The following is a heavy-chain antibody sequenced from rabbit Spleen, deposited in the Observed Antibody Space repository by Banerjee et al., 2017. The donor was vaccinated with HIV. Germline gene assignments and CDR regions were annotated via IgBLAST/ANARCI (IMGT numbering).Heavy chain of an antibody. CDR3: ARDTGSSFSSYGMDL. Sequence: QSLEESGGDLVKPGTSLTLTCTASGFSFISGYYMCWVRQAPGKGLGWIACIAAGSGDTTYYASWAKGRFTISKTSSTTVTLRMTSLTAADTATYFCARDTGSSFSSYGMDLWGQGTLSPS. D-gene: IGHD8-1*01. CDR2: IAAGSGDTT. V-gene: IGHV1S40*01. J-gene: IGHJ6*01. CDR1: GFSFISGYY.